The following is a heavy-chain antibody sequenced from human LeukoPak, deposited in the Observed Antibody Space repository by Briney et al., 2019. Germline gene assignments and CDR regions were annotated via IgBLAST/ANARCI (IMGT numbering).Heavy chain of an antibody. Sequence: ASVKVSCKASGYTFTSYYMHWVRQAPGQGLEWMGIINPSGGSTSYAQKFQGRVTMTRDMSTSTVYMELSSLRSEDTAVYYCARVSGRIQLRLPGFWGTAGYYYMDVWGKGTTVTVSS. J-gene: IGHJ6*03. CDR1: GYTFTSYY. CDR3: ARVSGRIQLRLPGFWGTAGYYYMDV. V-gene: IGHV1-46*01. D-gene: IGHD5-18*01. CDR2: INPSGGST.